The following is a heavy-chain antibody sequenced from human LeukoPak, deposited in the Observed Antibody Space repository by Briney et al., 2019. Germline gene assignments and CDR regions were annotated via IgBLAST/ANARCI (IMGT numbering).Heavy chain of an antibody. V-gene: IGHV4-34*01. D-gene: IGHD2-2*01. CDR1: GGSFSGYY. Sequence: SETLSLTCAVYGGSFSGYYWSWIRQPPGKGLEWIGEINHSGSTSYNPSLKSRVTISVDTSKNQFSLKLSSVTAADTAVYYCVVSGYCSSTSCYRLGYWGQGTLVTVSS. CDR2: INHSGST. J-gene: IGHJ4*02. CDR3: VVSGYCSSTSCYRLGY.